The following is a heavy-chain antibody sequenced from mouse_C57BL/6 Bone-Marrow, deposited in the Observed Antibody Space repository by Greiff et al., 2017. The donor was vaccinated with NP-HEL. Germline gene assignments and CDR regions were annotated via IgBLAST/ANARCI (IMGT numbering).Heavy chain of an antibody. V-gene: IGHV5-4*01. CDR3: AREGHYYGSSSAWFAY. D-gene: IGHD1-1*01. J-gene: IGHJ3*01. CDR1: GFTFSSYA. CDR2: ISDGGSYT. Sequence: EVKLVESGGGLVKPGGSLKLSCAASGFTFSSYAMSWVRQTPEKRLEWVATISDGGSYTYYPDNVKGRFTISRDNAKNNLYLQMSHLKSEDTAMYYCAREGHYYGSSSAWFAYWGQGTLVTVSA.